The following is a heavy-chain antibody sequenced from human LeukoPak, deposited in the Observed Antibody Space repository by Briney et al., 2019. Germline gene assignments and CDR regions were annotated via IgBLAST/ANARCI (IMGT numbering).Heavy chain of an antibody. V-gene: IGHV3-7*03. D-gene: IGHD1-14*01. Sequence: PGGSLRLSCAASGFTFSSSWMSWVRQAPGKGLEWVANIKQDGSEKYYVDSVKGRFTISRDNAKSSLYLQMNSLRAEDTAVYYCASGRVTNHHWGQGTLVTVSS. CDR1: GFTFSSSW. CDR2: IKQDGSEK. J-gene: IGHJ5*02. CDR3: ASGRVTNHH.